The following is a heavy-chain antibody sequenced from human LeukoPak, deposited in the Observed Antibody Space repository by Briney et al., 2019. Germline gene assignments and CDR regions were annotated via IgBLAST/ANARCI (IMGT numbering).Heavy chain of an antibody. J-gene: IGHJ5*02. Sequence: ASVKVSCKASGYTFTGYYMHWVRQAPGQGLEWMGWMNPNSGGTNYAQKFQGRVTMTRDTSISTAYMELSRLRSDDTAVYYCARDRVYQLLSGSWFDPWGQGTLVTVSS. V-gene: IGHV1-2*02. CDR2: MNPNSGGT. CDR3: ARDRVYQLLSGSWFDP. D-gene: IGHD2-2*01. CDR1: GYTFTGYY.